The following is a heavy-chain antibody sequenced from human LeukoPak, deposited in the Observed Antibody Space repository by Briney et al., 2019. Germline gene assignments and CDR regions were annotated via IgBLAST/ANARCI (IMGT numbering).Heavy chain of an antibody. CDR1: GFPFSSYG. J-gene: IGHJ1*01. V-gene: IGHV3-30*18. CDR2: ISYDGSNK. CDR3: AKSSDSSGYYSAEYFQH. D-gene: IGHD3-22*01. Sequence: PGGSLRLSCAASGFPFSSYGMHWVRQAPGKGLEWVAVISYDGSNKYYADSVKGRFTISRDNSKNTLYLQMNSLRAEDTAVYYCAKSSDSSGYYSAEYFQHWGQGTLVTVSS.